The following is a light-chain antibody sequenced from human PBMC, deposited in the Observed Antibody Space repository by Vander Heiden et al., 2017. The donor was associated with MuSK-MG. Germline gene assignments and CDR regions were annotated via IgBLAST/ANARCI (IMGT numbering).Light chain of an antibody. CDR1: QSLVHSNGHNY. V-gene: IGKV2-28*01. Sequence: EIVLTQSPLPLPVTPGEPASISCRSSQSLVHSNGHNYLDWYVQKPGQSPQLLIYLGSNRASGVPDRFSGSGSGTDFTLKISRVEAEDVGVYYCRQVLQTPWTFGQGAKVEIK. J-gene: IGKJ1*01. CDR3: RQVLQTPWT. CDR2: LGS.